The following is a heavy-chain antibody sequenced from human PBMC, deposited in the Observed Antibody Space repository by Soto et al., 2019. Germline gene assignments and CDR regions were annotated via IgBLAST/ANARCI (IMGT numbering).Heavy chain of an antibody. D-gene: IGHD5-12*01. CDR3: ARARLRAVYAFDI. CDR1: GGSVSSGAYY. J-gene: IGHJ3*02. CDR2: IYYSGST. V-gene: IGHV4-31*03. Sequence: SETLSLTCTVSGGSVSSGAYYWTWIRQRPGKGLEWIGYIYYSGSTYYSPSLKSRLSISLDTSKNQFSLRLGSVTAADTAMYYCARARLRAVYAFDIWGQGTMVTVSS.